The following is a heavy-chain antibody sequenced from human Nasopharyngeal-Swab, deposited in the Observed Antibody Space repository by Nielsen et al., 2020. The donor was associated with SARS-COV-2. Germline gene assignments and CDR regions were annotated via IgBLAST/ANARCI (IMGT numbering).Heavy chain of an antibody. CDR1: GGTFSSYA. CDR2: ISAYNGNT. J-gene: IGHJ5*02. D-gene: IGHD4-17*01. Sequence: ASVKVSCKASGGTFSSYAISWVRQAPGQGLEWMGWISAYNGNTNYAQKLQGRVTMTTGTSTSTAYMELRSLRSDDTAVYYCAREATVTASDRFDPWGQGTLVTVSS. CDR3: AREATVTASDRFDP. V-gene: IGHV1-18*01.